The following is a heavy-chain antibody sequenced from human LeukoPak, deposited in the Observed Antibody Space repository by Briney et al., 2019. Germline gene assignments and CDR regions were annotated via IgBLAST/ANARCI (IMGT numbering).Heavy chain of an antibody. CDR2: INHSGST. CDR1: GGSFSGYY. J-gene: IGHJ4*02. D-gene: IGHD3-10*01. Sequence: TPSETLSLTCAVYGGSFSGYYWSWIRQPPGKGLEWIGEINHSGSTNYNPSLKSRVTISVDTSKNQFSLKLSSVTAADTAVYYCARGFTMVRGVTRGVHYDYWGQGTLVTVSS. V-gene: IGHV4-34*01. CDR3: ARGFTMVRGVTRGVHYDY.